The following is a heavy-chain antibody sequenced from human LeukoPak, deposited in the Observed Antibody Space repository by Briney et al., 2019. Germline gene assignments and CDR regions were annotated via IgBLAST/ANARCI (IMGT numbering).Heavy chain of an antibody. CDR1: GGSFSGYY. CDR3: AREQAGDQGVRYFDY. V-gene: IGHV4-34*01. D-gene: IGHD3-10*01. J-gene: IGHJ4*02. Sequence: SETLSLTCAVYGGSFSGYYWSWIRQPPGKGLEWIGEINHSGSTNYNPSLKSRVTISVDTSKNQFSLKLSSVTAADTAVYYCAREQAGDQGVRYFDYWGQGTLVTVSS. CDR2: INHSGST.